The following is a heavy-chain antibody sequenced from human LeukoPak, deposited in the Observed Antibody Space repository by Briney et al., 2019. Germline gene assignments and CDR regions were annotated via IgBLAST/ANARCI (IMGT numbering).Heavy chain of an antibody. D-gene: IGHD2-2*01. Sequence: SETLSLTCSVSGGFLSSYYWSWIRQPAGKGLEWIGRIYSSGTTNYSPSLKSRVTMSVDTSKNQFSLRLSSVTAADTAVYFCTRDIVLPTAYWYFDLWGRGTLVTVSS. V-gene: IGHV4-4*07. CDR1: GGFLSSYY. CDR3: TRDIVLPTAYWYFDL. CDR2: IYSSGTT. J-gene: IGHJ2*01.